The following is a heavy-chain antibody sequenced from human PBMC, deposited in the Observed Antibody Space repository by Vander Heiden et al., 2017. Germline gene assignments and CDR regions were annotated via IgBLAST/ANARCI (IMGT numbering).Heavy chain of an antibody. J-gene: IGHJ3*02. V-gene: IGHV2-70*04. Sequence: QVTLKESGPALVKPTQTLTLTCTFSGFSLSTSGMRVSWIRQPPGKALEWLARIDWDDDKFYSTSLKTRLTISKDTSKNQVVLTMTNMDPVDTATYYCARILVEIEAFDIWGQGTMVTVSS. D-gene: IGHD2-21*01. CDR1: GFSLSTSGMR. CDR2: IDWDDDK. CDR3: ARILVEIEAFDI.